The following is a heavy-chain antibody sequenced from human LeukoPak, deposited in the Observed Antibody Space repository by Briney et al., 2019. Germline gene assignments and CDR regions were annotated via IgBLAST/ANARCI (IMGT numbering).Heavy chain of an antibody. CDR3: ARRAGDYSHPYDY. CDR2: IYSGGST. V-gene: IGHV3-53*01. CDR1: GFTFSNYA. J-gene: IGHJ4*02. D-gene: IGHD3-22*01. Sequence: GGSLRLSCAASGFTFSNYAMHWVRQAPGKGLEWVSFIYSGGSTQYSDSVKGRFTISRDNSKSTLYLQMNSLRAKDTAVYYCARRAGDYSHPYDYWGQGTLVTVSS.